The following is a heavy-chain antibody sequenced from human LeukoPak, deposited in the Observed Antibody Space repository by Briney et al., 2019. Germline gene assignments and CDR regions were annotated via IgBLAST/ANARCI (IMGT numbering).Heavy chain of an antibody. CDR2: ISGSGRTI. D-gene: IGHD3-3*01. J-gene: IGHJ6*02. CDR1: GITFSDYS. Sequence: GGSLRLSCTASGITFSDYSMHWVRQAPGKGLEWVSYISGSGRTIYYADSVKGRFTISRDSAKNSVHLQMNSLRAEDTAVYYCARDVHDFWSGYRYGMDVWGQGTTVTVSS. CDR3: ARDVHDFWSGYRYGMDV. V-gene: IGHV3-48*01.